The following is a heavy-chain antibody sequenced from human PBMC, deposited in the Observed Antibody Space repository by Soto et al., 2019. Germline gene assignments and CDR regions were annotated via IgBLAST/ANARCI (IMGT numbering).Heavy chain of an antibody. V-gene: IGHV1-2*04. J-gene: IGHJ6*02. D-gene: IGHD2-8*01. CDR1: VYSFTDYH. CDR2: INPKSGGT. CDR3: ARGDSTDCSNGVCSFFYNHDMDV. Sequence: ASVKVSCKASVYSFTDYHIHWVRQAPGQGLEWLRRINPKSGGTSTAQKFQGWVTMTTDTSISTASMELTRLTSDDTAIYYCARGDSTDCSNGVCSFFYNHDMDVWGQGTTVTVSS.